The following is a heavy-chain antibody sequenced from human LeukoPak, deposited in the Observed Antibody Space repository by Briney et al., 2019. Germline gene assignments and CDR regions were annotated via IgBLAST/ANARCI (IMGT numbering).Heavy chain of an antibody. J-gene: IGHJ4*02. Sequence: GGSLRLSCAASGFTFSSYAMHWVRQAPGKGLEWVAVISYDGSNKYYADSVKGRFTISRDNSKNTLYLQMNSLRAEDTAVYYCATDRGWRTSGYYLYYFEYWGQGTLVTYSS. CDR2: ISYDGSNK. V-gene: IGHV3-30*04. D-gene: IGHD3-3*01. CDR3: ATDRGWRTSGYYLYYFEY. CDR1: GFTFSSYA.